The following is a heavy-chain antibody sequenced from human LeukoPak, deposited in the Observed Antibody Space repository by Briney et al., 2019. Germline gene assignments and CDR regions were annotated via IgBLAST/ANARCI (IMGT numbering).Heavy chain of an antibody. CDR1: GFTFSDHY. Sequence: PGGSLRLSCAASGFTFSDHYMSCIRQAPGKGLEWVSYISSSGSTIYYADSVKGRFTISRDNAKNSWYLQMNSLRAEDTAVYYCASGNYYGSGSYYGVGAYFDYWGQGTLVTVSS. CDR3: ASGNYYGSGSYYGVGAYFDY. CDR2: ISSSGSTI. D-gene: IGHD3-10*01. J-gene: IGHJ4*02. V-gene: IGHV3-11*01.